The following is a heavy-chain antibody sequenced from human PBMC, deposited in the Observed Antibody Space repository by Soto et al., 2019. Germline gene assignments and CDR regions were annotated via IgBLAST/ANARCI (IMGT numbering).Heavy chain of an antibody. CDR3: AHDLLGGGDYGEYKGFDP. Sequence: QITLKESGPTLVKPTQTLTLTCTFSGFSLSTSGVGVGWIRQPPGKALEWLALIYWDDDKRYSPSLKSRLTISYETSKTQVVLTMTNMDPVDTATYYGAHDLLGGGDYGEYKGFDPWGQGNLVTVS. J-gene: IGHJ5*02. CDR2: IYWDDDK. D-gene: IGHD4-17*01. CDR1: GFSLSTSGVG. V-gene: IGHV2-5*02.